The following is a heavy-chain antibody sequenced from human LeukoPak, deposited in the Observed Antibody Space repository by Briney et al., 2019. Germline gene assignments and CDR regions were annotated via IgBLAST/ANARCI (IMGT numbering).Heavy chain of an antibody. CDR1: GGTFSSYA. V-gene: IGHV1-69*05. CDR3: ARGSSYYYDSSGTYFDY. CDR2: IIPIFGTA. Sequence: SVKVSCKASGGTFSSYAISWVRQAPGQGLEWMGGIIPIFGTANYAQKFQGRVTITTDESTSTAYMELSSLRSEDTAVYYCARGSSYYYDSSGTYFDYWGKGTLVTVSS. J-gene: IGHJ4*02. D-gene: IGHD3-22*01.